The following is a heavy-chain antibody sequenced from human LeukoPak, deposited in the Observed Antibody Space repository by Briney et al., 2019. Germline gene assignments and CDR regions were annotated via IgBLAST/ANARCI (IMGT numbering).Heavy chain of an antibody. CDR1: GYTLTELS. CDR3: ATMPMGGSYRSLDY. Sequence: ASVKVSCKVSGYTLTELSMHWVRQAPGKGLEWMGGFDPEDGETIYAQKFQGRVTMTEDTSTDTAYMELSSLRSEDTAVYYCATMPMGGSYRSLDYWGQGTLVTVSS. D-gene: IGHD3-16*02. J-gene: IGHJ4*02. V-gene: IGHV1-24*01. CDR2: FDPEDGET.